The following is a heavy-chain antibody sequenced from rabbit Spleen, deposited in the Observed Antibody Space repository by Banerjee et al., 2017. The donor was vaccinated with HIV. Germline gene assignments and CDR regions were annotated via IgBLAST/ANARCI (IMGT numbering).Heavy chain of an antibody. D-gene: IGHD8-1*01. CDR2: INTITGRA. J-gene: IGHJ6*01. V-gene: IGHV1S45*01. Sequence: QEQLVESRGGLVKPEGSLTLTCTASGFSFSNNYWMCWVRQAPGKGLEWIACINTITGRAVYASWAKGRFTFSKTSSTTVTLQMTSLTVADTATYFCARDTGSSFSSYGMDLWAQGTWSPS. CDR3: ARDTGSSFSSYGMDL. CDR1: GFSFSNNYW.